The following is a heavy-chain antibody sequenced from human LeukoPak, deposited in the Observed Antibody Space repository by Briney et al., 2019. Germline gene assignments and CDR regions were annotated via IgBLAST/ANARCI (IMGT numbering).Heavy chain of an antibody. J-gene: IGHJ5*02. Sequence: GESLKISCKGSGYSINNYWIGWVRQMPGKGLEWMGIIYPADSDIRYSPSFQGQVTISADKSVSTAYLQWSSLKASDTAMYYCARQEYCSGGSCYTWFDPWGQGTLVTVSS. CDR3: ARQEYCSGGSCYTWFDP. CDR1: GYSINNYW. V-gene: IGHV5-51*01. CDR2: IYPADSDI. D-gene: IGHD2-15*01.